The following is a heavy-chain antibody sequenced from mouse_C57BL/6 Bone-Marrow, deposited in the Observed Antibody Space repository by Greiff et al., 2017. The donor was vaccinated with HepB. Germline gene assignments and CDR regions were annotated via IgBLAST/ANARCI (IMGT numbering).Heavy chain of an antibody. CDR2: IRSKSNNYAT. V-gene: IGHV10-1*01. CDR3: VSESITTVVRAMDY. D-gene: IGHD1-1*01. Sequence: GGGLVQPKGSLKLSCAASGFSFNTYAMNWVRQAPGKGLEWVARIRSKSNNYATYYADSVKDRFTISRDDSESMLYLQMNNLKTEDTAMYYCVSESITTVVRAMDYWGQGTSVTVSS. CDR1: GFSFNTYA. J-gene: IGHJ4*01.